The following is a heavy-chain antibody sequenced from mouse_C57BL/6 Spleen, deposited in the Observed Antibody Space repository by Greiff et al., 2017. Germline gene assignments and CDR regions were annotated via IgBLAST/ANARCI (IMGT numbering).Heavy chain of an antibody. V-gene: IGHV2-9-1*01. D-gene: IGHD1-1*01. Sequence: VQLQQSGPGLVAPSQSLSITCTVSGFSLTSYAISWVRQPPGKGLEWLGVLWTGGGTNYNSALKSRLSISKDNSKSQVFLKMNSLQTDDTARYYCARYYGSSYGYFDYWGQGTTLTVSS. J-gene: IGHJ2*01. CDR2: LWTGGGT. CDR3: ARYYGSSYGYFDY. CDR1: GFSLTSYA.